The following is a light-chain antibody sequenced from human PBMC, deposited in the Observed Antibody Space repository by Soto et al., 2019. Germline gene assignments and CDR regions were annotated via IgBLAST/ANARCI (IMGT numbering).Light chain of an antibody. J-gene: IGLJ1*01. CDR2: DVS. V-gene: IGLV2-14*01. CDR3: SSYTTSSLRYV. Sequence: QSALTQPASVSGSPGQSITISCTGTSSDVGGYNYVSWYQQHPGKAPKLMIYDVSNRPSGVSNRFSGSQSGNTASLTISGLQAEDEADYYCSSYTTSSLRYVFGTGTKLTVL. CDR1: SSDVGGYNY.